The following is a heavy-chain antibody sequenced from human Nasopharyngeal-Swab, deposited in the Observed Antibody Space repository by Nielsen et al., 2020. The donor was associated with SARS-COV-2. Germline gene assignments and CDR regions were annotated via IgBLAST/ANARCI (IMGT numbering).Heavy chain of an antibody. Sequence: WIPQPPGKGPEWIGTISYTGSTYNPSLKSRVTMSVDTSKNQFSLKLSSVTDADTAVYYCARDESGDSLDLPFDYWGQGTLVTVSS. CDR2: ISYTGST. V-gene: IGHV4-39*07. D-gene: IGHD4-17*01. J-gene: IGHJ4*02. CDR3: ARDESGDSLDLPFDY.